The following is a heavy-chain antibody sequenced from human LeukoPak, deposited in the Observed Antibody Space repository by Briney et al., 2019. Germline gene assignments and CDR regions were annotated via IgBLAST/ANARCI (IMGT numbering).Heavy chain of an antibody. V-gene: IGHV3-48*02. CDR1: GFTFSSYS. CDR3: ARDLVVVVPAANGFDY. Sequence: GGCLRLSCAASGFTFSSYSMNWGRQAPGKGLEWVSYISSSSSTIYYADSVKGRFTISRDNAKNSLYLQMNSLRDEDTAVYYCARDLVVVVPAANGFDYWGQGPLVAVSS. CDR2: ISSSSSTI. D-gene: IGHD2-2*01. J-gene: IGHJ4*02.